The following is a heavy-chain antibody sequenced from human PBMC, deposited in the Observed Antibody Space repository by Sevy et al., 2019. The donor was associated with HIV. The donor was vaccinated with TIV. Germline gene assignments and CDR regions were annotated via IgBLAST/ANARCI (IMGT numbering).Heavy chain of an antibody. CDR3: ARVLHFDAFDI. Sequence: GGSLRLSCAASGFTFSGYAMSWVRQAPGKGLQWVSSISGSGGSTNYADSVKGRFTISRDNSKNTLYLQMNSLRAEDTAVYYCARVLHFDAFDIWGQATMVTVSS. D-gene: IGHD4-4*01. J-gene: IGHJ3*02. CDR2: ISGSGGST. CDR1: GFTFSGYA. V-gene: IGHV3-23*01.